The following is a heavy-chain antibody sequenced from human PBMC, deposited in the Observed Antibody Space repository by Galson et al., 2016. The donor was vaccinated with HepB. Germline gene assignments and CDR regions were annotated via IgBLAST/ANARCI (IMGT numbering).Heavy chain of an antibody. CDR1: GFTFSSFG. CDR3: AKGGDCGGDCYLPYYYYGMDV. J-gene: IGHJ6*02. D-gene: IGHD2-21*02. CDR2: TWYDGTNK. Sequence: SLRLSCAASGFTFSSFGMHWVRQAPGKGLEWLAVTWYDGTNKYYADSVKGRFTISRDNSKNTLYLQMNSLRAEDTAVYFCAKGGDCGGDCYLPYYYYGMDVWGQGTTVTVSS. V-gene: IGHV3-33*06.